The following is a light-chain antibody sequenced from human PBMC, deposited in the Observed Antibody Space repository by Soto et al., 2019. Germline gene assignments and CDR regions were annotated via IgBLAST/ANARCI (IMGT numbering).Light chain of an antibody. J-gene: IGKJ1*01. CDR2: AAS. CDR3: LQHNSYPRA. CDR1: QGIGND. Sequence: DIQMTQSPSSLSASVGDRVTITCRASQGIGNDLGWYQQQPGKAPKRLIYAASSLQTGVTSRFSGSGSGTEFTLTISSLQPEDFATYYCLQHNSYPRAFGQGTKVEIK. V-gene: IGKV1-17*01.